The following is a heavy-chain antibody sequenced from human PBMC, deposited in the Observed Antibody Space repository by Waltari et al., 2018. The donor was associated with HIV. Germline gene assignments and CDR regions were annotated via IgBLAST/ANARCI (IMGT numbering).Heavy chain of an antibody. J-gene: IGHJ4*02. V-gene: IGHV3-21*02. D-gene: IGHD1-1*01. Sequence: EVRLVQSGGGLVKPGESLTLSCTASGFNFNLFSMTWVRLAPGKGLGWVSSISRCSSYSYYPDAVKGRFTVSRDNAKNSLLLQLNTLTAEDTALYYCVRDRTSLTTGDFESWGQGAPVTVSS. CDR1: GFNFNLFS. CDR3: VRDRTSLTTGDFES. CDR2: ISRCSSYS.